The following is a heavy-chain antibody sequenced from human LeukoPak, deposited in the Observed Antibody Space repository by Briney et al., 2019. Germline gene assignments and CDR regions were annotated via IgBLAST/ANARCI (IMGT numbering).Heavy chain of an antibody. J-gene: IGHJ4*02. Sequence: GGSLRLSCAASGFTVSSHFMSWVRQAPGKGLEWVSVIYSGGLTYYAHSVKGRFTISRDTSKNTLYLQMNSLRAEDTAVYYCAREPLTGYYGFDYWGQGTLVTVSS. CDR3: AREPLTGYYGFDY. CDR1: GFTVSSHF. V-gene: IGHV3-53*01. D-gene: IGHD3-9*01. CDR2: IYSGGLT.